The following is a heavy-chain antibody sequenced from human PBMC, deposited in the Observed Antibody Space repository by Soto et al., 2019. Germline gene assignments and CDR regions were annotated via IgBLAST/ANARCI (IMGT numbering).Heavy chain of an antibody. CDR1: GYTFTSYY. Sequence: GASVKVSGKASGYTFTSYYMHWVRQAPGQGLEWMGIINPSGGSTSYAQKFQGRVTMTRDTSTSTVYMELSSLRSEDTAVYYCARDLINWNYFDYWGQGTLVTVSS. V-gene: IGHV1-46*03. D-gene: IGHD1-20*01. CDR2: INPSGGST. CDR3: ARDLINWNYFDY. J-gene: IGHJ4*02.